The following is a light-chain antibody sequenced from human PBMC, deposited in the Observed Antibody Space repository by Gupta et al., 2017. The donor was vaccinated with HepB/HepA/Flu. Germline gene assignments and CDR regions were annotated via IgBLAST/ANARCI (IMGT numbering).Light chain of an antibody. V-gene: IGKV1-5*03. CDR2: ETS. CDR1: HNINQW. Sequence: IQMPQSPSLLSASVGDRVTITGRASHNINQWVAWYQQKPGKAPKLLISETSDSQDGVPSRFSGSGSGTEFTLTIISLQPDDFAIYYCHQHCSYPLTFGAGTKVEIK. J-gene: IGKJ4*01. CDR3: HQHCSYPLT.